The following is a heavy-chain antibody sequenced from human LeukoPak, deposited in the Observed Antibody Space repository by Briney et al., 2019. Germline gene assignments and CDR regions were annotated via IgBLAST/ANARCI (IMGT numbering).Heavy chain of an antibody. D-gene: IGHD3-16*01. J-gene: IGHJ5*02. CDR1: GFTFDDYG. CDR2: INWNGGST. V-gene: IGHV3-20*04. CDR3: ARGYVWGSLGWFDP. Sequence: GGSLRLSCADSGFTFDDYGMSWVRQAPGKGLEWVSGINWNGGSTGYADSVKGRFTISRDNAKKSLYLQMNSLRADDTALYYCARGYVWGSLGWFDPWGQGTLVTVSS.